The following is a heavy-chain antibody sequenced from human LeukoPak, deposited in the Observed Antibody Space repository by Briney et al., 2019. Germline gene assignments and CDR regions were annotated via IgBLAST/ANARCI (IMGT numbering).Heavy chain of an antibody. D-gene: IGHD3-10*01. CDR2: ISSSGSTI. V-gene: IGHV3-48*03. CDR3: ARVSGVKYYYYGMDV. J-gene: IGHJ6*02. Sequence: GGPLRLSCAASGFTFSSYEMNWVRQAPGKALEGVSYISSSGSTIYYADSVKGRFTISRDNAKNSLYLQMSSLRAEETAVYYCARVSGVKYYYYGMDVWGQGTTVTVSS. CDR1: GFTFSSYE.